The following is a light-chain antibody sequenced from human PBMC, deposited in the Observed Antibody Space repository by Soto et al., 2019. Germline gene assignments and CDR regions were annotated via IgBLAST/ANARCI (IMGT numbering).Light chain of an antibody. CDR1: QSLVSRDGNTY. Sequence: DVVMTQSPLFLPVTLGQPASISCRSSQSLVSRDGNTYLNWFHHRPGQSPRRLFYKVSVRHRGVPDRFSGSGTGTEFTLKISRVEAADVGVYYCMQGSNRPPKFGQGTKVDI. CDR3: MQGSNRPPK. J-gene: IGKJ1*01. CDR2: KVS. V-gene: IGKV2-30*01.